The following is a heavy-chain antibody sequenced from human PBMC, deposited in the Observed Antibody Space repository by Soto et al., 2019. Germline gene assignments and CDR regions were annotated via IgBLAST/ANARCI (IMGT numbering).Heavy chain of an antibody. Sequence: EVHLVESGGGLVQPGGSLRLSCAASGFTFSNYWMHWVRQAPGKGLVWVSRIKSDGSYTNYADSVKGRFTISRDNAESTRYLQMNGLRAEETDVYVCATGDSGDLRIDYWGQGTLVSVSS. J-gene: IGHJ4*02. CDR1: GFTFSNYW. V-gene: IGHV3-74*01. D-gene: IGHD5-12*01. CDR2: IKSDGSYT. CDR3: ATGDSGDLRIDY.